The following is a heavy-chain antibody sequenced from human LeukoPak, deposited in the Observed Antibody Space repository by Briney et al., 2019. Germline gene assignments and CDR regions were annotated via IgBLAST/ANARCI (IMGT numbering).Heavy chain of an antibody. CDR3: ARAGPRVTMVRGIIAYLDP. Sequence: PSETLSLTCTVSGGSLTGYYWSWVRQSPEKGLEYIGTIHFSGTTYYNPSLHSLVSISVDTSKNQFSLKLTSVTAADRAVYYCARAGPRVTMVRGIIAYLDPWGQGALVIVSS. J-gene: IGHJ5*02. D-gene: IGHD3-10*01. CDR2: IHFSGTT. CDR1: GGSLTGYY. V-gene: IGHV4-59*01.